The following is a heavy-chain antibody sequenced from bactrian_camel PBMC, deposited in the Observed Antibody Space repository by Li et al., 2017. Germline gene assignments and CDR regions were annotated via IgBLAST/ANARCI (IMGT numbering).Heavy chain of an antibody. D-gene: IGHD5*01. CDR1: GFTVSSYW. V-gene: IGHV3S6*01. CDR3: LADWGD. CDR2: IDVVSGS. Sequence: HVQLVESGGGLVQPWGSLRLSCAASGFTVSSYWMYWVRQAPGKGLEWVSSIDVVSGSYYADSVKGRFTISRDIAKNTLYLQMNSLKPEDTAVYYCLADWGDWGQGTQVTVS. J-gene: IGHJ4*01.